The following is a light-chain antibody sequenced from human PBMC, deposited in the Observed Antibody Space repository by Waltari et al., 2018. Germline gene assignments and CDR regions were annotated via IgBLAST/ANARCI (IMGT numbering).Light chain of an antibody. CDR2: AAS. Sequence: DIPMTQSPSSLSAFVGDRVPITCRASQSISSYLNWYQQKPGKAPKLLIYAASSLHSGVPSRFSGSGSGTDFTLNINSLQPEDFATYYCQQSYSTVITFGQGTRLDIK. J-gene: IGKJ5*01. CDR1: QSISSY. CDR3: QQSYSTVIT. V-gene: IGKV1-39*01.